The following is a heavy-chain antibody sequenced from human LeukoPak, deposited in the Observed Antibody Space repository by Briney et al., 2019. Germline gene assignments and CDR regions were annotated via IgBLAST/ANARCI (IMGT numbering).Heavy chain of an antibody. CDR1: GFTFSDYW. CDR3: ARDRGPRTGFMVREAYDY. J-gene: IGHJ4*02. V-gene: IGHV3-74*01. CDR2: INTDGSIT. Sequence: QPGGSLRLSCAASGFTFSDYWIHWARQAPGKGLVWVSRINTDGSITNYADSVKGRFSISRDNAKNTLYLQMSSLRAEDTAVYYCARDRGPRTGFMVREAYDYWGQGTLVTVSS. D-gene: IGHD3-10*01.